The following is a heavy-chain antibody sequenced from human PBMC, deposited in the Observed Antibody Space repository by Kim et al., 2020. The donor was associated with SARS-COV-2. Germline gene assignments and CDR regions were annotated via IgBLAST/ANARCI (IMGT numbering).Heavy chain of an antibody. J-gene: IGHJ4*02. V-gene: IGHV3-15*01. CDR2: T. D-gene: IGHD6-13*01. Sequence: TDYAAPVKGRFNISRDASKTQLYLKMNSLNTEDAAVYYCTTLISAAGRGYWGQGTLVTVSS. CDR3: TTLISAAGRGY.